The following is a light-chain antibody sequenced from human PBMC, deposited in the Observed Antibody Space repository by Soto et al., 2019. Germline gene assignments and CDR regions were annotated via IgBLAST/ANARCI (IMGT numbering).Light chain of an antibody. Sequence: DIVMTQSPLSLPVTPGEPASISCRSSQSLLYSNGDNYLDWYLQKPGQPPQLLISLGSSRASGVPDRFSGSGSGTDFTLKISRVEAEDVGVYYCMQALQTPLTFGPGTKVHIK. CDR1: QSLLYSNGDNY. V-gene: IGKV2-28*01. CDR2: LGS. CDR3: MQALQTPLT. J-gene: IGKJ3*01.